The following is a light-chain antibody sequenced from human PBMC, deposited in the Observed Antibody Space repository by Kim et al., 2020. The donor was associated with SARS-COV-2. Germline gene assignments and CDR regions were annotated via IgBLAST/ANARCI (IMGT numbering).Light chain of an antibody. Sequence: SASVGDRVTITCQASQDISNYLNWYQQKSGRALKLLIYDASHLETGVPSRFSGSRSGTYFTFTITSLQAEDFATYYCQQYDVLPITFGQGTKLEI. V-gene: IGKV1-33*01. CDR2: DAS. J-gene: IGKJ2*01. CDR3: QQYDVLPIT. CDR1: QDISNY.